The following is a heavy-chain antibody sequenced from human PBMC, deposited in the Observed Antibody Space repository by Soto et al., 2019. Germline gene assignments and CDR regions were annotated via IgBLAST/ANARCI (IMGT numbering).Heavy chain of an antibody. Sequence: GGSLRLSCAASGFTVSSNYMSWVRQAPGKGLEWVSVIYSGGSTYYADSVKGRFTISRDNSKNTLYLQMNSLRAEDTAVYYCARVRGEAAAAVDYWGQGTLVTVSS. CDR2: IYSGGST. V-gene: IGHV3-66*01. CDR1: GFTVSSNY. J-gene: IGHJ4*02. CDR3: ARVRGEAAAAVDY. D-gene: IGHD6-13*01.